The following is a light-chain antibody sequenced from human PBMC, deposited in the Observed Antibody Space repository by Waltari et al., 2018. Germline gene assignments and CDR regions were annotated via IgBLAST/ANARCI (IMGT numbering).Light chain of an antibody. J-gene: IGKJ3*01. CDR1: QSISIY. CDR3: QQSYSTSIFT. CDR2: AAS. V-gene: IGKV1-39*01. Sequence: DIQMTQSPSSLSASVGDRVTMTCRASQSISIYLNWYQQKPGEAPKLLIYAASTLQSGVPSRFSASGSGTDFTLTISSLQPEDFATYYCQQSYSTSIFTFGPGTKVDIK.